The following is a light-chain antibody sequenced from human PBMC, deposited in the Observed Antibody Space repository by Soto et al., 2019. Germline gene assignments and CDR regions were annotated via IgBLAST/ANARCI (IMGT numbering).Light chain of an antibody. J-gene: IGLJ2*01. Sequence: QSALTQPPSVSGSPGQSVTISCTGSSSDIGTYNRVSWYQHLPGRAPKLIIFEVTYRPSGVPDRFSGSKSGNTASLTISGLRTEDEADYYCNSYTTSTPWVFGGGTKLTVL. CDR2: EVT. V-gene: IGLV2-18*02. CDR3: NSYTTSTPWV. CDR1: SSDIGTYNR.